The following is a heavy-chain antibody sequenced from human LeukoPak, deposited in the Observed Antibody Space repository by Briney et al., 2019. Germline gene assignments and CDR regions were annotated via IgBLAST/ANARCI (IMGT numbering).Heavy chain of an antibody. Sequence: SETLSLTCSVSGDSISTSSYYWGWIRQPPGKGLEWIGTIYYSGSTYYNPSLTNRVTISVDTSKNQFSLKLSSVTAADTAVYYCARDGQYYYDSSGHYFVYWGQGTLVTVSS. CDR3: ARDGQYYYDSSGHYFVY. J-gene: IGHJ4*02. CDR1: GDSISTSSYY. V-gene: IGHV4-39*07. D-gene: IGHD3-22*01. CDR2: IYYSGST.